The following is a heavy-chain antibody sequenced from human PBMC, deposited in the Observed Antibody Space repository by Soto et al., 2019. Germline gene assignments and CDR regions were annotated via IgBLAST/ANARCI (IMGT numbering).Heavy chain of an antibody. D-gene: IGHD3-9*01. CDR3: ARESDYDILTGYSLYYYYGMDV. J-gene: IGHJ6*02. Sequence: GGSLRLSCAASGFTFSSYAMHWVRQAPGKGLEWVAVISYDGSNKYYADSVKGRFTISRDNSKNTLYLQMNSLRAEDTAVYYCARESDYDILTGYSLYYYYGMDVWGQGTTVTVSS. CDR1: GFTFSSYA. CDR2: ISYDGSNK. V-gene: IGHV3-30*04.